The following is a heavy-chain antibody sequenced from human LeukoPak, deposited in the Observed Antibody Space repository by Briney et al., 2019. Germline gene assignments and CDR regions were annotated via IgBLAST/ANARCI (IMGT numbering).Heavy chain of an antibody. J-gene: IGHJ4*02. CDR3: ARSSYPYYFDY. D-gene: IGHD6-19*01. Sequence: GGSLRLPCGASGFSFSSYWMQWVRQAPGKGLMWVSRVNNDGSSTAYADSVEGRFTISRDNARNTLYLQMNSLRAEDTAVYYCARSSYPYYFDYWGQGTLVTVSS. V-gene: IGHV3-74*01. CDR1: GFSFSSYW. CDR2: VNNDGSST.